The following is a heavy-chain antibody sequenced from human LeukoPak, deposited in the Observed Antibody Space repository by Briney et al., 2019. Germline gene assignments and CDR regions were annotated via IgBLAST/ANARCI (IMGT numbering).Heavy chain of an antibody. D-gene: IGHD2-15*01. CDR2: FYSGGST. Sequence: GGSLRLSCAASGFTFSSYWMSWVRQAPGKGLEWVSVFYSGGSTYYADSVKGRFTISRDTSKNTLYLQMNSLRAEDTAVYYCARETSTQCSGGSCYFDYWGQGTLVTVSS. V-gene: IGHV3-66*02. CDR3: ARETSTQCSGGSCYFDY. J-gene: IGHJ4*02. CDR1: GFTFSSYW.